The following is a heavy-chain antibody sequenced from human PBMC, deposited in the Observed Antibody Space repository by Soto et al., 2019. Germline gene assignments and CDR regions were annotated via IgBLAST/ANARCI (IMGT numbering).Heavy chain of an antibody. CDR1: GFSFSSHT. CDR2: MSHNGVIT. D-gene: IGHD2-15*01. Sequence: QGQLVESGGGVVQPGGSLRLSCAASGFSFSSHTMHWVCQAPGKGLEWLSLMSHNGVITFYAESLKGRFTISGDNSQNTLFLQMNSLTPQDTGLYYCASTQFVTIVARRNFWGLGTPVTVSA. V-gene: IGHV3-30-3*01. J-gene: IGHJ4*02. CDR3: ASTQFVTIVARRNF.